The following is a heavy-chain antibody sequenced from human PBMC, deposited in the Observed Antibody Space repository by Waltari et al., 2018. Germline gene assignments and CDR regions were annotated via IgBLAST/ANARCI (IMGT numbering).Heavy chain of an antibody. CDR3: ARDAYSHPDY. V-gene: IGHV3-7*04. CDR2: INQAGSVR. D-gene: IGHD3-16*01. CDR1: RFSFSSAW. J-gene: IGHJ4*02. Sequence: EVKLVESGGVLVQPGGSLRLSCAAARFSFSSAWLAGVRQAPGKGLEWVANINQAGSVRNYVGSVKGRFTISRDNGENSLFLQMNNLRAEDTALYYCARDAYSHPDYWGQGILVTVSS.